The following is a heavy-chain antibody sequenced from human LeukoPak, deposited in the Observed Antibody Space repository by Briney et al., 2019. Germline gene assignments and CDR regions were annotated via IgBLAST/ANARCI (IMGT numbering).Heavy chain of an antibody. Sequence: GGSLRLSCAGSGFTFSTYEMNWVRQAPGKGLEWGSYISSSGSTIYYADSVKGRFTVSRDNAKNSLYLQMNSLRVEDTAVYYCARDSPILRGVTGYWGQGTLIIVSS. D-gene: IGHD3-10*01. CDR3: ARDSPILRGVTGY. CDR2: ISSSGSTI. V-gene: IGHV3-48*03. CDR1: GFTFSTYE. J-gene: IGHJ4*02.